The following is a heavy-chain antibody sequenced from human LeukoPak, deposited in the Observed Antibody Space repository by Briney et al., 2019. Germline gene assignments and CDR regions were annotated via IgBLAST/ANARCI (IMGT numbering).Heavy chain of an antibody. CDR2: ISWNSGSI. J-gene: IGHJ5*02. CDR1: GFTFGDYA. V-gene: IGHV3-9*01. D-gene: IGHD2-2*01. Sequence: GGSLRLSCAASGFTFGDYAMHWVRQAPGKGLEWVSGISWNSGSIGYADSVKGRFTISRDNAKNSLYLQMNSLRAEDTALYYCAKDRYCSSTSCYYGFDPWGQGTLVTVSS. CDR3: AKDRYCSSTSCYYGFDP.